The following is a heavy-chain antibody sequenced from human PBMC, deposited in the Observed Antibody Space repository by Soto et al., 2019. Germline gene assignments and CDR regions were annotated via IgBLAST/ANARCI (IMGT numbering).Heavy chain of an antibody. CDR1: GGSISNYY. V-gene: IGHV4-59*08. CDR2: IHYSGST. Sequence: PSETLSLTCTVSGGSISNYYWSWIRQPPGKGLEWIGYIHYSGSTKYNPSLKSRVTISADTSKNQFSLKLSSVTAAGAAVYYCARGHYDFWSGYFATIDYWGKGTLVT. J-gene: IGHJ4*02. CDR3: ARGHYDFWSGYFATIDY. D-gene: IGHD3-3*01.